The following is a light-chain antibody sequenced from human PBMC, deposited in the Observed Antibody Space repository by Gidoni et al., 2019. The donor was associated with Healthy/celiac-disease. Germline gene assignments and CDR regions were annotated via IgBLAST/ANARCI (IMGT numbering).Light chain of an antibody. Sequence: EIVMTQSPATLSVSPGERATLSCRASQSVSSNLAWYQQKPGQAPRLLIYGASTRATGIPARLSGSGSGTELTLTISSLQSGDFAVYYCQQYNNWPPLTFGGGTKVEIK. CDR1: QSVSSN. J-gene: IGKJ4*01. CDR3: QQYNNWPPLT. CDR2: GAS. V-gene: IGKV3-15*01.